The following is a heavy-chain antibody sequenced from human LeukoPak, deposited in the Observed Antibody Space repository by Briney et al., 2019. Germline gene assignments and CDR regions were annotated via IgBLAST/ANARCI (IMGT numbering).Heavy chain of an antibody. Sequence: SETLSLTCTVSGGSISSSSYYWGWIRQPPGKGLEWIGSIYYGGSTYYNPPLKSRVTISVDTSKKQFSLKLNSVTAADTAVYYCARHKTTDDTFDIWGQGTMVTVSS. CDR3: ARHKTTDDTFDI. J-gene: IGHJ3*02. CDR1: GGSISSSSYY. V-gene: IGHV4-39*01. D-gene: IGHD1-14*01. CDR2: IYYGGST.